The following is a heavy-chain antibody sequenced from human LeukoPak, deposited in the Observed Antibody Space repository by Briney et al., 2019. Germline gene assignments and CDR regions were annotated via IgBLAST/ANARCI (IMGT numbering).Heavy chain of an antibody. J-gene: IGHJ4*02. D-gene: IGHD2-2*01. V-gene: IGHV3-48*04. CDR1: GFTFSNYN. CDR2: ISSSSGTI. Sequence: GGSLRLSCAASGFTFSNYNMNWVRQAPGKGLEWVSYISSSSGTIYYADSVKGRFTISRDNAKNSLYLQMNSLRAEDTAVYYCVRDRRERSTSWFGDYWGQGTLVPVSS. CDR3: VRDRRERSTSWFGDY.